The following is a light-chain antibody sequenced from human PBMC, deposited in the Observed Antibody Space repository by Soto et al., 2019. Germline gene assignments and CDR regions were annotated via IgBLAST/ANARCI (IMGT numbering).Light chain of an antibody. CDR1: QSVGSSY. J-gene: IGKJ1*01. V-gene: IGKV3-20*01. Sequence: EIVLTQSPGTLSLSPVERATLSCRASQSVGSSYLAWYQQKPGQAPRLLMYGASSRATGIPDRISASGSGTDFTLTISRLEPEDSAVYYCQQYGNSPKTFGQGTKVDI. CDR2: GAS. CDR3: QQYGNSPKT.